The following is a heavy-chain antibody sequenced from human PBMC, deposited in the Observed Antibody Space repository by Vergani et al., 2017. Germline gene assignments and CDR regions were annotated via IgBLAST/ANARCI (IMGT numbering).Heavy chain of an antibody. Sequence: QVQLVQSGAEVKKPGASVKVSCKASGYTFTGYYMHWVRQAPGQGLEWMGWINPNSGGTNYAQKFQGRVTMTRDTSISTAYMELSRLRSDDTAVYYGERDGDSSGWYGGWFEHWGQGTLVTVSS. V-gene: IGHV1-2*02. CDR2: INPNSGGT. CDR3: ERDGDSSGWYGGWFEH. D-gene: IGHD6-19*01. CDR1: GYTFTGYY. J-gene: IGHJ5*02.